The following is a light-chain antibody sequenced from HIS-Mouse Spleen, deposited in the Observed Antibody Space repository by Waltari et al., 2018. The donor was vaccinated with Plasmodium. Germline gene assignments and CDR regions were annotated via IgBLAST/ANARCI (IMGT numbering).Light chain of an antibody. Sequence: SYELTQPSSVSVSPGQTARITCSGAVLAKKYARWVQQKPGQAPVLVIYKDSERPSGIPERFSGSSSGTTVTLTISGAQVEDEADYYCYSAADNNRVFGGGTKLTVL. CDR1: VLAKKY. CDR3: YSAADNNRV. CDR2: KDS. J-gene: IGLJ3*02. V-gene: IGLV3-27*01.